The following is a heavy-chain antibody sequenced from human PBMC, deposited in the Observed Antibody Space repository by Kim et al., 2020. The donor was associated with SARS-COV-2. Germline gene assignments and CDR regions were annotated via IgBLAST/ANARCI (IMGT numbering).Heavy chain of an antibody. CDR2: IIPIFGTA. Sequence: SVKVSCKASGGTFSSYAISWVRQAPGQGLEWMGGIIPIFGTANYAQKFQGRVTITADESTSTAYMELSSLRSEDTAVYYCAREAVVVVAATSSYFDYWGQGTLVTVSS. CDR3: AREAVVVVAATSSYFDY. V-gene: IGHV1-69*13. CDR1: GGTFSSYA. D-gene: IGHD2-15*01. J-gene: IGHJ4*02.